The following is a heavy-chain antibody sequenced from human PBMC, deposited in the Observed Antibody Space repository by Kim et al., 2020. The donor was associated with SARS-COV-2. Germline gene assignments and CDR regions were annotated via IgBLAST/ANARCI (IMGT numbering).Heavy chain of an antibody. Sequence: ASVKVSCKASGYTFTSYGISWVRQAPGQGLEWMGWISAYNGNTNYAQKLQGRVTMTTDTSTSTAYMELRSLRSDDTAVYYCARDEWAYTMVQGSMFDPWGQGTLVTVSS. CDR3: ARDEWAYTMVQGSMFDP. D-gene: IGHD3-10*01. CDR2: ISAYNGNT. V-gene: IGHV1-18*01. CDR1: GYTFTSYG. J-gene: IGHJ5*02.